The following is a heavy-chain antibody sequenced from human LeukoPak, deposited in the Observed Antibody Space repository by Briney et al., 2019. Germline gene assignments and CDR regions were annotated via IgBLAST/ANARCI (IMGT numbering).Heavy chain of an antibody. CDR3: ARVRIAARRERGYYFDY. Sequence: PSETLSLTCAVYGGSFSGYYWSWIRQPPGKGLEWIGEINHSGSTNYNPSLKSRVTISVDTSKNQFSLKLSSVTAADTAVYYCARVRIAARRERGYYFDYWGQGTLVTVSS. V-gene: IGHV4-34*01. CDR2: INHSGST. CDR1: GGSFSGYY. J-gene: IGHJ4*02. D-gene: IGHD6-6*01.